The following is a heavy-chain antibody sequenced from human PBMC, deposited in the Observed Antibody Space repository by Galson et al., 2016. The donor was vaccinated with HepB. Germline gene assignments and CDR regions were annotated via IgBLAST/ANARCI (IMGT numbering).Heavy chain of an antibody. D-gene: IGHD4-17*01. J-gene: IGHJ4*02. Sequence: SLRLSCAASGFTVSNNYMTWVRQAPGKGLEYVSVIYSGGTTYYAESVQGRFTISRDNSQNSLFLQMNTLRAEETACYFCVRGVYGDHGWFDYWGQGTLVTVSS. CDR3: VRGVYGDHGWFDY. V-gene: IGHV3-66*02. CDR1: GFTVSNNY. CDR2: IYSGGTT.